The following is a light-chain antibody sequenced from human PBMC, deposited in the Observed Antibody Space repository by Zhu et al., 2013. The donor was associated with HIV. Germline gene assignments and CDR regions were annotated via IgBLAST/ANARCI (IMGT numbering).Light chain of an antibody. J-gene: IGLJ2*01. V-gene: IGLV1-51*01. CDR1: SSNIGNNY. Sequence: QSVLTQPPSVSAAPGQKVTISCSGSSSNIGNNYVSWFQHLPGTAPKVLIYENNKRPSGIPDRFSGSKSGTSATLGITGLQTGDEADYYCGTWDSSLSGGVFGGGTKLTVL. CDR3: GTWDSSLSGGV. CDR2: ENN.